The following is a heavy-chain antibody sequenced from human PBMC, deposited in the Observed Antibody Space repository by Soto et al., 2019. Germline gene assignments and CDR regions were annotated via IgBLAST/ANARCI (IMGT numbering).Heavy chain of an antibody. CDR2: IYFSGNT. CDR3: ARECLNDYGDFYYFDY. J-gene: IGHJ4*02. V-gene: IGHV4-31*03. CDR1: GGSISSGGYY. D-gene: IGHD4-17*01. Sequence: PSETLSLTCTVSGGSISSGGYYWSWIRQHPGKGLEWIGYIYFSGNTYYNPSLKSRVTISVDTSKNQVSLKLSSVTATDTAVFYCARECLNDYGDFYYFDYWGQGTLVTVSS.